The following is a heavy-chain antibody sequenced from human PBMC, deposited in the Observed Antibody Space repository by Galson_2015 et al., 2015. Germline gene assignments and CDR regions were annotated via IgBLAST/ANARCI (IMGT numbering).Heavy chain of an antibody. CDR3: ARLPGIAAAGTRLYFDY. CDR2: ISGTSGST. V-gene: IGHV3-23*01. Sequence: SLRLGCAASGFTFSSYAMSWGGQAPAQGVEWVSAISGTSGSTYYADAVKGRFTLSRDNSKNTLYLQVSSLRANDTAVYYCARLPGIAAAGTRLYFDYWGQGTQMTVSS. CDR1: GFTFSSYA. D-gene: IGHD6-13*01. J-gene: IGHJ4*02.